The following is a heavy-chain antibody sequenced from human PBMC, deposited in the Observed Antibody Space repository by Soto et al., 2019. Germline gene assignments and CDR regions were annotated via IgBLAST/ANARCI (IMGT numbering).Heavy chain of an antibody. V-gene: IGHV3-33*01. CDR3: ARGFTGTTSYYTMDV. Sequence: QVQLVESGGGVVQPGKSLRLSCEASGFTFTSYGMHWVRQAPGKGLEWVAVIWYDGSNKYYADSVKGRFTISRDDSKSTLSLQMNSLGAEDTAVYYCARGFTGTTSYYTMDVWGQGTTVTVSS. CDR2: IWYDGSNK. D-gene: IGHD4-4*01. CDR1: GFTFTSYG. J-gene: IGHJ6*02.